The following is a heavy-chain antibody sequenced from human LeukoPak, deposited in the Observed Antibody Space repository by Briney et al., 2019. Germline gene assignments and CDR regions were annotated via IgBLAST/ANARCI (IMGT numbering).Heavy chain of an antibody. Sequence: ASVKVSCKASGYTFTSYGISWVRQAPGQGLDWMGWISAYNGNTNYAQKLQGRVTMTTDTSTSTAYMELRSLRSDDTAVYYCARVWYQLLAVAGSSLWDIWGQGTMVTVSS. J-gene: IGHJ3*02. V-gene: IGHV1-18*01. CDR2: ISAYNGNT. D-gene: IGHD2-2*01. CDR3: ARVWYQLLAVAGSSLWDI. CDR1: GYTFTSYG.